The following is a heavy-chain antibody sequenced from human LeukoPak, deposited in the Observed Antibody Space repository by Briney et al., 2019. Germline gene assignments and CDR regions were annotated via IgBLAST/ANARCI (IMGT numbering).Heavy chain of an antibody. CDR3: AKDFGRSSGRWFDP. CDR2: ISGGGATT. Sequence: GGSLRLSCAASGFTFSSYAMSWVRQAPGKGLEWVSGISGGGATTYYADSVKGRFTISRDNSRNTLYLQMNSLGAEDTAIYYCAKDFGRSSGRWFDPWGQGTLVTVSS. D-gene: IGHD3-10*01. V-gene: IGHV3-23*01. J-gene: IGHJ5*02. CDR1: GFTFSSYA.